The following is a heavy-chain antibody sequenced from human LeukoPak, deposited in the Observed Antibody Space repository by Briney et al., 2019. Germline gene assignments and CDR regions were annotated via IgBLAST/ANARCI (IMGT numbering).Heavy chain of an antibody. CDR3: AKNLGPFDV. D-gene: IGHD3-16*01. Sequence: GGSLRLSCAASGFTVSSNYMSWVRQAPGKGLEWVSVIYSGGSTYYADSVKGRFTISRDNSKNMLYLQLNSLRADDTAMYYCAKNLGPFDVRGQGTMVTVSS. J-gene: IGHJ3*01. CDR1: GFTVSSNY. V-gene: IGHV3-53*01. CDR2: IYSGGST.